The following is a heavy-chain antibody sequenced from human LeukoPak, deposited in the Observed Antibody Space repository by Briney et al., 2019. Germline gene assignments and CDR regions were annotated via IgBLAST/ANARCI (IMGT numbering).Heavy chain of an antibody. CDR2: ISSSSSTI. D-gene: IGHD6-19*01. CDR1: GFTFSSYS. Sequence: PGGCLRLSCAASGFTFSSYSVNWVRQAPGKGLEWVSYISSSSSTIYYADSVKGRFTISRDNAKSSLYLQKNSVRAEDTAVYYCAREEQWLGPDYWGQGTLVTVSS. J-gene: IGHJ4*02. V-gene: IGHV3-48*01. CDR3: AREEQWLGPDY.